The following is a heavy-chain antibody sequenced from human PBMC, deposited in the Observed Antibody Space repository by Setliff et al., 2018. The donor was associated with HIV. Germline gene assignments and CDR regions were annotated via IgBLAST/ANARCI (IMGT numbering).Heavy chain of an antibody. CDR3: AKRGYNSGFFDY. D-gene: IGHD6-19*01. J-gene: IGHJ4*02. Sequence: GGSLRLSCLASGFTFDDYAMSWVRQAPGKGLEWVSTISWNSGSIGYADSVKGRFTISRDNAKNSLYLQMNSLRAEDTAVYYCAKRGYNSGFFDYWGQGTLGTVSS. CDR2: ISWNSGSI. CDR1: GFTFDDYA. V-gene: IGHV3-9*01.